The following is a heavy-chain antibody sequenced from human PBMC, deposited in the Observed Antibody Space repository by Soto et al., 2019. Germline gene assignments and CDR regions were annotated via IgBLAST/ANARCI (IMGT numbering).Heavy chain of an antibody. CDR1: GYSFTSYW. CDR3: ARHEALYYYDSSGPNWFDP. D-gene: IGHD3-22*01. J-gene: IGHJ5*02. CDR2: IYPGDSDT. Sequence: GESLKISCKGSGYSFTSYWIGWVRQMPGKGLEWMGIIYPGDSDTRYSPSFQGQVTISADKSISTAYLQWSSLKASDTAMYYCARHEALYYYDSSGPNWFDPWGQGTLVTVSS. V-gene: IGHV5-51*01.